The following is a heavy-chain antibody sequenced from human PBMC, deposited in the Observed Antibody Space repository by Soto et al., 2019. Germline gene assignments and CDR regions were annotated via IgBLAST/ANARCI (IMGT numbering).Heavy chain of an antibody. V-gene: IGHV4-59*08. Sequence: SETLSLTCTVSGGSISSYYWSWIRQPPGKGLEWIGYIYYSGSTNYNPSLKSRVTISVDTSKNQFSLKLSSVTAADTAVYYCARHFCTAEQGSGGSCFATFDYWGQGTLVTVSS. CDR1: GGSISSYY. D-gene: IGHD2-15*01. J-gene: IGHJ4*02. CDR3: ARHFCTAEQGSGGSCFATFDY. CDR2: IYYSGST.